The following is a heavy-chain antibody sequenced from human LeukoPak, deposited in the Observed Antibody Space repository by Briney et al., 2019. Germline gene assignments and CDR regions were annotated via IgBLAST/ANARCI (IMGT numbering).Heavy chain of an antibody. V-gene: IGHV4-39*01. J-gene: IGHJ4*02. CDR2: VDYSGTT. D-gene: IGHD2-15*01. Sequence: PSETLSLTCTVSGGSISSSPYYWGWIRQSPGKGLEWIGSVDYSGTTYYNPSLKSRVTISADTSKNQFSLNLASVTAADTTVYYCARLNPVGQDCTGANCYTLYFFDYWGQGSLVTVSS. CDR1: GGSISSSPYY. CDR3: ARLNPVGQDCTGANCYTLYFFDY.